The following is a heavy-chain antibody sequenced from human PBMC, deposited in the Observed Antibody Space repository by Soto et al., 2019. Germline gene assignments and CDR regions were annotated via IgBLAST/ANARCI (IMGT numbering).Heavy chain of an antibody. D-gene: IGHD2-15*01. CDR1: GGSISSGGYY. CDR3: ARDFCSGGSCTQAGGYYYYGMDV. CDR2: IYYSGST. V-gene: IGHV4-31*03. Sequence: QVQLQESGPGLVKPSQTLSLTCTVSGGSISSGGYYWSWIRQHPGKGLEWIGYIYYSGSTYYNPSLKRRVTISVDTSKNQFSLKLSSVTAADTAVYYCARDFCSGGSCTQAGGYYYYGMDVWGQGTTVTVSS. J-gene: IGHJ6*02.